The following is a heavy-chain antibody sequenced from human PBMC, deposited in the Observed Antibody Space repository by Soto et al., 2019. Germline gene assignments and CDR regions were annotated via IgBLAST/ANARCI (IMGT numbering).Heavy chain of an antibody. Sequence: SVKVSCKASGGTFSSYAISWVRQAPGQGLEWMGGIIPIFGTANYAQKFQGRVTITADESTSTAYMELSSLRSGDTAVYYCATRRGAVAGTRSTYYYYGMDVWGQGTTVTVSS. J-gene: IGHJ6*02. CDR3: ATRRGAVAGTRSTYYYYGMDV. D-gene: IGHD6-19*01. CDR1: GGTFSSYA. CDR2: IIPIFGTA. V-gene: IGHV1-69*13.